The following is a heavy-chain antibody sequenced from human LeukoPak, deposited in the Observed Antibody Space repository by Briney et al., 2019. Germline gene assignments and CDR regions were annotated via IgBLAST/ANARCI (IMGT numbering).Heavy chain of an antibody. V-gene: IGHV1-18*01. D-gene: IGHD3-22*01. CDR2: ISAYNGNT. J-gene: IGHJ5*02. CDR1: GYSFTSYA. Sequence: GASVKVSCKSSGYSFTSYAISWVRQAPGQGLEWMGWISAYNGNTNYAQKFQGRVTMTTDTSTSTAYMELRSLRSDDTAVYYCARIYYDSSGLSWFDPWGQGTLVTVSS. CDR3: ARIYYDSSGLSWFDP.